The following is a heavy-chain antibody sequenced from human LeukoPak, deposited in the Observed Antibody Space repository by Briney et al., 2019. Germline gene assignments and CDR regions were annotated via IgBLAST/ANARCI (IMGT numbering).Heavy chain of an antibody. CDR1: GYIFTGYG. D-gene: IGHD3-22*01. CDR3: ARGDSSGEFDY. J-gene: IGHJ4*02. V-gene: IGHV1-18*01. CDR2: IGGYNGDT. Sequence: ASVKVSCKTSGYIFTGYGISWVRQAPGQGLEWMGWIGGYNGDTMSAQKFQGRVTMTTETSARTAYMEVRSLRSDDTAVYYCARGDSSGEFDYWGQGTLVTVSS.